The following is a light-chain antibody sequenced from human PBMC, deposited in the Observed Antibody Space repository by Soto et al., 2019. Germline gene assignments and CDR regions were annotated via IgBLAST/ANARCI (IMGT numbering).Light chain of an antibody. V-gene: IGKV3-15*01. CDR2: GAS. CDR1: QSVGSN. CDR3: QQYNNWPPDRT. J-gene: IGKJ1*01. Sequence: EIVMTQSPATLSVSPGERATLSCRASQSVGSNLAWYQLKPGQAPRLLIYGASTRATGIPARFSGSGSGTDFTFTISSLQSEDFAIYFWQQYNNWPPDRTFGQGTKVEIK.